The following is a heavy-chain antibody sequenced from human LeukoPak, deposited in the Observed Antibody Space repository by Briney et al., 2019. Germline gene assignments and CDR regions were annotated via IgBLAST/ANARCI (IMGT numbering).Heavy chain of an antibody. V-gene: IGHV4-59*12. CDR1: GGSISSYY. Sequence: SETLSLTCTVSGGSISSYYWSCLRQPPGKGLEWMGYIYYSGSTNYNPSLKSRVTISVDTSKNQFSLKLSSVTAADTAVYYCARGCRITIFGVVISHSTFDYWGQGTLVTVSS. CDR3: ARGCRITIFGVVISHSTFDY. CDR2: IYYSGST. J-gene: IGHJ4*02. D-gene: IGHD3-3*01.